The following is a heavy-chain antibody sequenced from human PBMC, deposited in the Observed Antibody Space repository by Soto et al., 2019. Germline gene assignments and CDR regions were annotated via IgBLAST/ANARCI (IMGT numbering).Heavy chain of an antibody. CDR1: GFTFSSYA. CDR2: ISGSGGST. V-gene: IGHV3-23*01. J-gene: IGHJ4*02. Sequence: GGSLRLSCAASGFTFSSYAMSWVRQAPGKGLEWVSAISGSGGSTYYADSGKGRFTISRDNSKNTLYLQMNSLRAEDTAVYYCARDIAARPLDYWGQGALVTVSS. D-gene: IGHD6-6*01. CDR3: ARDIAARPLDY.